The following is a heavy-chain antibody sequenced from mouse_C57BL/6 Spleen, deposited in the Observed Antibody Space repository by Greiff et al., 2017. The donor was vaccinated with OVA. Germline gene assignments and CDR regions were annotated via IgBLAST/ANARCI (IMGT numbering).Heavy chain of an antibody. CDR2: IYPGDGDT. CDR1: GYAFSSSW. D-gene: IGHD2-4*01. V-gene: IGHV1-82*01. J-gene: IGHJ3*01. Sequence: QVQLQQSGPELVKPGASVKISCKASGYAFSSSWMNWVKQRPGKGLEWIGRIYPGDGDTNYNGKFKGKATLTADKSSSTAYMQLSSLTSEDSAVYFCARSYEYDWFAYWGQGTLVTVSA. CDR3: ARSYEYDWFAY.